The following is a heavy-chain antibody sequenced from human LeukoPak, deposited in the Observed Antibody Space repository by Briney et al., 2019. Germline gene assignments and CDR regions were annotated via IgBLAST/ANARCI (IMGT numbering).Heavy chain of an antibody. CDR1: GFTFSSYA. J-gene: IGHJ4*02. V-gene: IGHV3-30*04. CDR2: ISYDGNKK. Sequence: GGSLRLSCAASGFTFSSYAMHWVRQAPGEGLEGVAVISYDGNKKYYADSVTGRFTISRDNSKNMMYIQMNSLRAEDTAMYYCARMAIYYDSSGYYFDYWGQGTLVTVSS. D-gene: IGHD3-22*01. CDR3: ARMAIYYDSSGYYFDY.